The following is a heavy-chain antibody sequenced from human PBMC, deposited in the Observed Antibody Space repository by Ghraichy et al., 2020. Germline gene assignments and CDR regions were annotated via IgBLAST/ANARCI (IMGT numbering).Heavy chain of an antibody. CDR1: GFTFSSYA. J-gene: IGHJ6*02. CDR3: TEQYVPAAF. CDR2: ISGSGGST. Sequence: GESLNISCAASGFTFSSYAMSWVRQAPGKGLEWVSAISGSGGSTYYADSVKGRFTISRDNSKNTLYLQMNSLRAEDTAVYYCTEQYVPAAFWGQGTTVTVSS. V-gene: IGHV3-23*01. D-gene: IGHD2-2*01.